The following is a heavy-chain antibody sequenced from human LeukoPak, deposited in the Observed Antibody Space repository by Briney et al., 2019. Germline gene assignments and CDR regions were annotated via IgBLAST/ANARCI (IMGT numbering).Heavy chain of an antibody. CDR3: ARGFGQLNY. CDR2: IFHNGDT. D-gene: IGHD3-10*01. CDR1: GGSFSWGGSY. V-gene: IGHV4-30-2*01. J-gene: IGHJ4*02. Sequence: PSETLSLTCTISGGSFSWGGSYWSWIRQPPGKGLEWLGYIFHNGDTYYNSSLKSRVSLSVDKANKKFSLRLTSVTAADTAVYFCARGFGQLNYWGQGTQVTVSS.